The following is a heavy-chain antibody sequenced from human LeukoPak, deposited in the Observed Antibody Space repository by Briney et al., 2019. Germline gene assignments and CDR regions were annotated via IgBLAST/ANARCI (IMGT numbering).Heavy chain of an antibody. D-gene: IGHD2-15*01. CDR3: ARGLCSGGSCYLNY. CDR1: GGTFSSYA. J-gene: IGHJ4*02. V-gene: IGHV1-69*13. Sequence: SVKVSCKASGGTFSSYAISWVRQAPGQGLEWMGGIIPIFGTANYAQKFQGRVTITADESTSTAYMELSSLRSEDTAVYYCARGLCSGGSCYLNYWGRGTLVTVSS. CDR2: IIPIFGTA.